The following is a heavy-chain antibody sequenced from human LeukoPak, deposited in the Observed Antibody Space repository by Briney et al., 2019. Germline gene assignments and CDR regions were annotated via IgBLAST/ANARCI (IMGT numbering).Heavy chain of an antibody. CDR3: ARSPYAYYFDY. J-gene: IGHJ4*02. CDR1: GGSISSYY. V-gene: IGHV4-59*01. Sequence: SETLSLTCTVSGGSISSYYWSWIRQPPGKGLEWIGYIYYSGSTKYNPSLKSRVTISVDTSKNQFSLKLSSVTAADTAVYYCARSPYAYYFDYWGQGTLVTVSS. CDR2: IYYSGST. D-gene: IGHD3-16*01.